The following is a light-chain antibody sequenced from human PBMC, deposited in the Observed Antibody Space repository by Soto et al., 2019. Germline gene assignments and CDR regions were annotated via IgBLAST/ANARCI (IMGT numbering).Light chain of an antibody. Sequence: QSALTQPASVSGSPGQSITISCTGTSSDVGSYNLVSWYQHHPGKAPKLMIYEGSKWPSGVSDRFSGSKSGNTASLTISGLQAEDEADYYCCSYAGSRTYVFGTGTKVTVL. V-gene: IGLV2-23*01. CDR3: CSYAGSRTYV. CDR1: SSDVGSYNL. CDR2: EGS. J-gene: IGLJ1*01.